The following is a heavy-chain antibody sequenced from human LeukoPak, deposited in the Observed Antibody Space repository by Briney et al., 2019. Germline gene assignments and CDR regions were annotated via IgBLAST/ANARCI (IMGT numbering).Heavy chain of an antibody. J-gene: IGHJ4*02. Sequence: PGGSLTLSCTASGFTFSGHWIHWVRQPPGMGLVWVSRINERGTDSMYAESVKGRFTISRDNAENTVYLQMSSLRAEDTAVYNCVRDETLWTLDWWGQGTLVTVSS. CDR3: VRDETLWTLDW. D-gene: IGHD1-1*01. CDR1: GFTFSGHW. V-gene: IGHV3-74*03. CDR2: INERGTDS.